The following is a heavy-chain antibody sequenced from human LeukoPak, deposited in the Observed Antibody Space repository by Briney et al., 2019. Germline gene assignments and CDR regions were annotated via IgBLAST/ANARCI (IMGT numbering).Heavy chain of an antibody. CDR1: GFTFSSYG. Sequence: GGSLRLSCAASGFTFSSYGMHWVRQAPGKGLEWVAFIRYDGSNKYYADSVKGRFTISRDNSKNTLYLQMNSLRAEDTAVYYCAKDRVEYSGYWSYVDYWGQGTLVTVSS. J-gene: IGHJ4*02. CDR2: IRYDGSNK. V-gene: IGHV3-30*02. CDR3: AKDRVEYSGYWSYVDY. D-gene: IGHD5-12*01.